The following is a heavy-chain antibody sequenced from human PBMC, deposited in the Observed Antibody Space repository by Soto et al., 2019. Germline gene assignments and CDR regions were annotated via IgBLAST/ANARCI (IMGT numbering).Heavy chain of an antibody. Sequence: GGSLRLSCAASGFTFSSYALTWVRQAPGKGLEWVSAISGSGASTYYADSVKGRFTISRDNSKNTLYLQMISLIAEDTALYYCAKRATVTPSYYFDYWGQGTLVTVSS. V-gene: IGHV3-23*01. CDR1: GFTFSSYA. CDR3: AKRATVTPSYYFDY. J-gene: IGHJ4*02. D-gene: IGHD4-17*01. CDR2: ISGSGAST.